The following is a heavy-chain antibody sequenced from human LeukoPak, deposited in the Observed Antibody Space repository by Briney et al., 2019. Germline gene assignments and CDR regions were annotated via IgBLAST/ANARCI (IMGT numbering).Heavy chain of an antibody. Sequence: GGSLGLSRAASGFTLSSYAMTWVRKAPGRGLEWVSSVDGGGGGTYYADSVKGRFTISRDNSKDTLYLQMNGLRAEDTAVYFCAKQSAGSAAWYSLHYDFWGQGTLVTVSS. CDR2: VDGGGGGT. CDR1: GFTLSSYA. V-gene: IGHV3-23*01. CDR3: AKQSAGSAAWYSLHYDF. D-gene: IGHD6-13*01. J-gene: IGHJ4*02.